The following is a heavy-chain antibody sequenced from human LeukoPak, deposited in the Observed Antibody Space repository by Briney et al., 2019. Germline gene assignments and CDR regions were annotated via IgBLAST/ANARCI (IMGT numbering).Heavy chain of an antibody. D-gene: IGHD3-10*01. CDR3: AIKEGYYYGSGSYPDAFDI. CDR2: IIPIFGTA. J-gene: IGHJ3*02. CDR1: GGTFSSYA. Sequence: ASVKVSCKASGGTFSSYAISWVRQAPGQGLERMGGIIPIFGTANYAQKFQGRVTITADESTSTAYMELSSLRSEDTAVYYCAIKEGYYYGSGSYPDAFDIWGQGTMVTVSS. V-gene: IGHV1-69*13.